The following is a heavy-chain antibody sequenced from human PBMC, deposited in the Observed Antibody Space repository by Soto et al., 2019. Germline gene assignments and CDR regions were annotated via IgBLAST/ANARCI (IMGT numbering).Heavy chain of an antibody. CDR1: GGSLSSYY. J-gene: IGHJ5*02. Sequence: PSETLSLTCTVSGGSLSSYYWSWIRQPPGKGLEWIGYIYYSGSTNYNRSLKSRVTISVDTSKNQFSLTLSSVTAADTAVYYCARGSPEYYVLWSGYYRSASWFDPRGQGTLGTVSS. V-gene: IGHV4-59*01. CDR3: ARGSPEYYVLWSGYYRSASWFDP. D-gene: IGHD3-3*01. CDR2: IYYSGST.